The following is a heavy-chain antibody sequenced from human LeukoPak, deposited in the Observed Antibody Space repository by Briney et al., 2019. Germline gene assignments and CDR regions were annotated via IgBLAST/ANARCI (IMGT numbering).Heavy chain of an antibody. CDR2: IYYSGST. V-gene: IGHV4-59*13. CDR1: GDSISSYY. CDR3: ARGPYYDFDY. Sequence: SETLSLTCTVPGDSISSYYWSWIRQPPGKGLEWIGYIYYSGSTNYNPSLKSRVTISVDTSKNQFSLKLNSVTAADTAVYYCARGPYYDFDYWGQGTLVTVSS. J-gene: IGHJ4*02. D-gene: IGHD3-3*01.